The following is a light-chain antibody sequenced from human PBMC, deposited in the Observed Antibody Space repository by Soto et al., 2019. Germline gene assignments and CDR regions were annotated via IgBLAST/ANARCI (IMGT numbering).Light chain of an antibody. Sequence: DIPMTQSPSSLSASVGDRVTITCRASQGIRNYLAWYQQKPGKVPKLLIYAASTLQPGVPSRFSGSGSGTDFTLTISSRQPEDVATYYCQKYISAPITFGQGTRLEIK. V-gene: IGKV1-27*01. CDR1: QGIRNY. CDR3: QKYISAPIT. J-gene: IGKJ5*01. CDR2: AAS.